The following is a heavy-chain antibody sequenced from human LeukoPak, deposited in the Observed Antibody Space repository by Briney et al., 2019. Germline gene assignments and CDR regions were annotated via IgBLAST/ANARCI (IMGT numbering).Heavy chain of an antibody. CDR2: ISSSSSYI. V-gene: IGHV3-21*01. CDR1: GFTFSSYS. D-gene: IGHD3-22*01. CDR3: ARDHYYEPHAFDI. J-gene: IGHJ3*02. Sequence: PGGSLRLSCAASGFTFSSYSMNWVRQAPGKGLEWVSSISSSSSYIYYADSVKGRFTISRDNAKNSLYLQMNSLRAEDTAVYYCARDHYYEPHAFDIWGQGTMVTVSS.